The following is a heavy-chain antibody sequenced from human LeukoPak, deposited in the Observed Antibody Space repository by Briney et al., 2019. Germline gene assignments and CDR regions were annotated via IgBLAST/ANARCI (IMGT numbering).Heavy chain of an antibody. CDR3: ARIGRDVRVGSYGDPLIYYYYYMDV. CDR2: ISGSGGST. V-gene: IGHV3-23*01. J-gene: IGHJ6*03. Sequence: PGGSLRLSCAASGFTFSSYWMTWVRQAPGKGLEWVSAISGSGGSTYYADSVKGRFTISRDNSKNTLYLQMNSLRAEDTAVYYCARIGRDVRVGSYGDPLIYYYYYMDVWGKGTTVTISS. D-gene: IGHD4-17*01. CDR1: GFTFSSYW.